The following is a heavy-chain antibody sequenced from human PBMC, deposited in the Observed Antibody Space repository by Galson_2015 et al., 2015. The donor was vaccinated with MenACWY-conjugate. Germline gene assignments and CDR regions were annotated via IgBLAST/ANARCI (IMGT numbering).Heavy chain of an antibody. CDR2: ISGSGGST. Sequence: SLRLSCAASGFTFRSYAMSWVRQAPGKGLEWVSAISGSGGSTYYADSVKGRFTISRDNSKNTLYLQMNSLRAEDTAVYYCAKDRDPTMIVVVSHGMDVSGQGTTVTVSS. CDR3: AKDRDPTMIVVVSHGMDV. D-gene: IGHD3-22*01. J-gene: IGHJ6*02. CDR1: GFTFRSYA. V-gene: IGHV3-23*01.